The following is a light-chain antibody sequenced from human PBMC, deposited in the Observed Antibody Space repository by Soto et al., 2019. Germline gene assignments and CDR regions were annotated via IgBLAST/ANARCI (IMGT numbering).Light chain of an antibody. CDR1: QSIASH. J-gene: IGKJ4*01. CDR3: QHSHSTPLT. Sequence: DIQMTQSPSSLSASAGDRVTITCRASQSIASHLNWYQQKPGKAPMLLIYTASSLQSGVPSRFSGSGSGTDFTITISSLQPEDFATYSCQHSHSTPLTFGGGTKVDIK. V-gene: IGKV1-39*01. CDR2: TAS.